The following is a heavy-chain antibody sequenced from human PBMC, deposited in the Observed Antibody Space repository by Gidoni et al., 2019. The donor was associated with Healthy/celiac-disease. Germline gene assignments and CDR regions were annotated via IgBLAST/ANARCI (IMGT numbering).Heavy chain of an antibody. D-gene: IGHD1-1*01. V-gene: IGHV4-38-2*01. J-gene: IGHJ5*02. Sequence: QVQLQESGPGLVKPSETLSLTCAVSGYSISSGYYWGWIRQPPGKGLEWIGSIYHSGSTYYNPSLKSRVTISVDTSKNQFSLKLSSVTAADTAVYYCARGTGKDPWFDPWGQGTLVTVSS. CDR3: ARGTGKDPWFDP. CDR1: GYSISSGYY. CDR2: IYHSGST.